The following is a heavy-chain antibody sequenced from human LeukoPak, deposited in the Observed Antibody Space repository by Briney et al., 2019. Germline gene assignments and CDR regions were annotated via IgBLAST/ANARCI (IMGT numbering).Heavy chain of an antibody. V-gene: IGHV1-18*01. CDR1: GYTFSNYG. CDR2: ISAHNGYT. Sequence: ASVNVSCKASGYTFSNYGINWVRQAPGQGPEWVGWISAHNGYTNYAQKLQGRASMTTDTSTSTAYMELRSLRSVDTAVYYCARSLPAFYFDVSAYSGDFWGQGTLVTVSS. D-gene: IGHD3-22*01. CDR3: ARSLPAFYFDVSAYSGDF. J-gene: IGHJ4*02.